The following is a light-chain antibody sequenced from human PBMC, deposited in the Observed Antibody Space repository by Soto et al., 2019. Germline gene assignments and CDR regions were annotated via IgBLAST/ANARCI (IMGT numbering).Light chain of an antibody. CDR1: QSVSSAY. CDR2: AAS. V-gene: IGKV3-20*01. Sequence: EIVLTQSPGTLSLSPGGRATLSCRASQSVSSAYLAWYQHKPGQPPTLLIYAASSRVTGIPDRFSGSGSGKDFTLTISRLEPEDFAVYYWQLYGSSSTLTFGEGTKVEIK. CDR3: QLYGSSSTLT. J-gene: IGKJ1*01.